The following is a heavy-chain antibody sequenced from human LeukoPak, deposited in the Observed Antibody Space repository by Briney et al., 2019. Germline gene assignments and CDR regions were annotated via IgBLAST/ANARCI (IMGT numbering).Heavy chain of an antibody. V-gene: IGHV1-18*01. CDR1: GYTFTSYG. CDR2: ISAYNGNT. CDR3: ARDPPENYDILTGYPKSYYYYYYMDV. J-gene: IGHJ6*03. Sequence: ASVKVSCKASGYTFTSYGISWVRQAPGQGLEWMGWISAYNGNTNYAQKLQGRVTMTTDTSTSTAYMELRSLRSDDTAVYYCARDPPENYDILTGYPKSYYYYYYMDVWGKGTTVTVSS. D-gene: IGHD3-9*01.